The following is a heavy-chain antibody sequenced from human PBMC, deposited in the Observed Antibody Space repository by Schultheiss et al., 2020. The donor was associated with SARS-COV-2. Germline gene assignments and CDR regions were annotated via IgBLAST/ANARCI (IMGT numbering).Heavy chain of an antibody. CDR1: GFTFSSYG. Sequence: GGSLRLSCAASGFTFSSYGMHWVRQAPGKGLEWVAVIWYDGSNKYYADSVKGRFTISRDNSKNTLYLQMNSLRAEDTAVYYCTTDPIVVVPAVIYYYGMDVWGQGTTVTVSS. D-gene: IGHD2-2*01. CDR3: TTDPIVVVPAVIYYYGMDV. CDR2: IWYDGSNK. J-gene: IGHJ6*02. V-gene: IGHV3-33*01.